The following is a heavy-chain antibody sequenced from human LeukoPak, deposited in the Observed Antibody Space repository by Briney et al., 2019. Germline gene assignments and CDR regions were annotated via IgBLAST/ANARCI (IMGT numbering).Heavy chain of an antibody. Sequence: GGSLRLSCAASGFTFSSYAMHWVRQAPGKGLEWVAVISYDGSNKYYADSVKGRFTISRDNSKNTLYLQMNSLRAEDTAVYYCARPGGEPAAIFDNWFDPWGQGTLVTVSS. J-gene: IGHJ5*02. V-gene: IGHV3-30-3*01. CDR1: GFTFSSYA. CDR3: ARPGGEPAAIFDNWFDP. CDR2: ISYDGSNK. D-gene: IGHD2-2*02.